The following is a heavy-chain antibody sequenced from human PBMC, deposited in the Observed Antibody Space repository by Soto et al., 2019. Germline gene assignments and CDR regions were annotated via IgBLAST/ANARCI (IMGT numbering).Heavy chain of an antibody. V-gene: IGHV3-53*02. D-gene: IGHD2-8*01. CDR2: IYSGGST. J-gene: IGHJ5*02. Sequence: EVQVVETGGGLIQPGGSLRLSCAVSGFTVSSNYMSWVRQPPGKGPEWVSDIYSGGSTYYADSVKGRFTISRDNSKNTLYLQMHSLRAEDTAVYYCARERDGHNPNWFDLWGQGTLVTVSS. CDR3: ARERDGHNPNWFDL. CDR1: GFTVSSNY.